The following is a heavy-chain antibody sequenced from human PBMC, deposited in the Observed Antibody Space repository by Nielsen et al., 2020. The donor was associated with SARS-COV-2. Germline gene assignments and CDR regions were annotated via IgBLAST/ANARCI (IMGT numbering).Heavy chain of an antibody. CDR2: IHPNSGAT. CDR1: GYTFTGYY. Sequence: ASVKVSCKASGYTFTGYYIHWVRQAPGQGLEWMGRIHPNSGATNYAQKFQGRVTMTRDTSISTAYMELSRLRSDDTAVYYCARELYGDYGPLLYWGPGTLVTVSS. V-gene: IGHV1-2*06. D-gene: IGHD4-17*01. J-gene: IGHJ4*02. CDR3: ARELYGDYGPLLY.